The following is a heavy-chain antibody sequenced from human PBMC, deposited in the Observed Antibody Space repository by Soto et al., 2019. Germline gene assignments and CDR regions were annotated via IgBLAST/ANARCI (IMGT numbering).Heavy chain of an antibody. D-gene: IGHD1-7*01. CDR1: GGTFSSYA. J-gene: IGHJ5*02. CDR2: IIPIFGTA. V-gene: IGHV1-69*06. CDR3: ERAGTSHCLTNWFDP. Sequence: QVQLVQSGAEVKKPGSSVKVSCKASGGTFSSYAISWVRQAPGQGLEWMGGIIPIFGTANYAQKFQGRITITADKSTSTAYMELSSQRSEDTVVYYYERAGTSHCLTNWFDPWGQGTLVTVSS.